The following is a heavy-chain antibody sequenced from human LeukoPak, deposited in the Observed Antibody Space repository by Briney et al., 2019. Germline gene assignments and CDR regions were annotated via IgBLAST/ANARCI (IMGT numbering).Heavy chain of an antibody. CDR2: IYYSGNT. CDR3: ARRERSGSPFQD. D-gene: IGHD2-15*01. CDR1: GGSISAYN. J-gene: IGHJ1*01. V-gene: IGHV4-59*08. Sequence: SETLSLSCAVSGGSISAYNWSWVRQPPGKGLEWIGYIYYSGNTDYNPSLKSRVTISVDTSKNQVSLKLSSVTAADTAVYYCARRERSGSPFQDWGQGTLVTVSS.